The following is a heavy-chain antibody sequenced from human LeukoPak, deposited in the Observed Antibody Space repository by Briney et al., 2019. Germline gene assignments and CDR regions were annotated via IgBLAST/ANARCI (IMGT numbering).Heavy chain of an antibody. CDR2: ISSNGGGT. J-gene: IGHJ4*02. CDR1: GFTFSRYS. D-gene: IGHD5-18*01. V-gene: IGHV3-64D*06. CDR3: VLSTTMVIYFDY. Sequence: PGGSLRLSRSASGFTFSRYSMHWVRQAPGKGLEYVSVISSNGGGTYYADSVKGRFTISRDNSKNTLYLQMSSLRAEDTAVYYCVLSTTMVIYFDYWGQGTLVTVSS.